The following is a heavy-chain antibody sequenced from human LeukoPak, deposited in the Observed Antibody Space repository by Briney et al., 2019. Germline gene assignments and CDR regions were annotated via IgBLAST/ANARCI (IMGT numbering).Heavy chain of an antibody. J-gene: IGHJ4*02. CDR2: IYHSGST. D-gene: IGHD6-13*01. V-gene: IGHV4-38-2*02. CDR1: GYSISSGYY. Sequence: SETLSLTCTVSGYSISSGYYWGWIRQPPGRGLEWIGSIYHSGSTYYNPSLKSRVTISVDTSKNQFSLKLSSVTAADTAVYYCARDTPTLSSWHFDYWGQGTLVTVSS. CDR3: ARDTPTLSSWHFDY.